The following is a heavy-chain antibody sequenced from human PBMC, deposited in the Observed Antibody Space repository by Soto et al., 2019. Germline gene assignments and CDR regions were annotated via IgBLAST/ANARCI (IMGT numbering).Heavy chain of an antibody. Sequence: QVQLQESGPGLVTPSQTLSLTCTVSGGSISSGGYDWSRLRPHPGKGLQWIGCSYYSGSTYYNPSLKSRVTISVDTSKNQFSLKLSSVTAADTAVYYCARESRYGDYVSSYYYYGMDVWGQGTTVTVSS. CDR3: ARESRYGDYVSSYYYYGMDV. J-gene: IGHJ6*02. CDR2: SYYSGST. CDR1: GGSISSGGYD. D-gene: IGHD4-17*01. V-gene: IGHV4-31*03.